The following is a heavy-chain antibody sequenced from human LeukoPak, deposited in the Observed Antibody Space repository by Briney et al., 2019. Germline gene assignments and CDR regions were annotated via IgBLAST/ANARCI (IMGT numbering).Heavy chain of an antibody. Sequence: SDTLSLTCGVSGRPLTSTNWWTWVRPPPGKGLEWIGEVHLDGRTNYNPSLKSRLTMSVDLSENHVSLKLTSVTAADTAVYYCAREGGFYRPLDYSGQGTLVTVSS. CDR3: AREGGFYRPLDY. J-gene: IGHJ4*02. CDR2: VHLDGRT. V-gene: IGHV4-4*02. D-gene: IGHD3-3*01. CDR1: GRPLTSTNW.